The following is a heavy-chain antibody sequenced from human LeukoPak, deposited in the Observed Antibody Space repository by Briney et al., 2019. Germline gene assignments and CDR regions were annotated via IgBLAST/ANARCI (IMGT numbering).Heavy chain of an antibody. J-gene: IGHJ4*02. CDR3: ARGSGWYRY. D-gene: IGHD6-19*01. Sequence: GGSLRLSCAASGFTFSWYWMHWVRQAPGKGLVWVSRIDGGGSSTTYADSVKGRFTISRDNAKNTLYLQMNSLRAEGTAVYYCARGSGWYRYWGQGTLVTVSS. CDR1: GFTFSWYW. V-gene: IGHV3-74*01. CDR2: IDGGGSST.